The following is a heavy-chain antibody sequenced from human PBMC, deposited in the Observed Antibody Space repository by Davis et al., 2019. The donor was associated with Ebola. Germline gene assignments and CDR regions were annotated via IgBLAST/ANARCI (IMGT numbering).Heavy chain of an antibody. Sequence: PSETLSLTCAVYGGSFSGYYWSWIRQPPGKGLEWIGEINHSGSTNYNPSLKSRVTISVDTSKNQFSLKLSSVTAADTAVYYCARGYESGYSYGYYFDYWGQGTLVTVSS. CDR2: INHSGST. D-gene: IGHD5-18*01. V-gene: IGHV4-34*01. CDR3: ARGYESGYSYGYYFDY. J-gene: IGHJ4*02. CDR1: GGSFSGYY.